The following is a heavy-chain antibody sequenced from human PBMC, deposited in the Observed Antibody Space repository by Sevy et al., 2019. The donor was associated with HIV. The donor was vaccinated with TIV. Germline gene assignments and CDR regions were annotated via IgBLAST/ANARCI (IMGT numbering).Heavy chain of an antibody. D-gene: IGHD3-16*01. CDR1: GFTFSTYE. CDR2: ISSRGSNI. V-gene: IGHV3-48*03. J-gene: IGHJ4*02. CDR3: ARGEWGGVNY. Sequence: GGSLRLSCAASGFTFSTYEMNWVRQTPGKGLEWVSYISSRGSNIYYADSVKGRFTISRDNAKNSLYLQMNSLRAEDTAVYYCARGEWGGVNYWGQGTLVTVSS.